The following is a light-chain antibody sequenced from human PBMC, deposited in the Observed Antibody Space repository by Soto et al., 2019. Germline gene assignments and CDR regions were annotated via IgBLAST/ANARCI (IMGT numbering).Light chain of an antibody. CDR3: QQYAGSPRT. CDR1: QSVRSS. CDR2: SAS. J-gene: IGKJ1*01. V-gene: IGKV3-20*01. Sequence: EIVMTQSPGTLSVSPGERATLFCRASQSVRSSLAWYQQKPGQVPRLLIYSASRRATGIPDRFTGSGSGTDFTLTINRVEPEDFAVYFCQQYAGSPRTFGQGTKVDIK.